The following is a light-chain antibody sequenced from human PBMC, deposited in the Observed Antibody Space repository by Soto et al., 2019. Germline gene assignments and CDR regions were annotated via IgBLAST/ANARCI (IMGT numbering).Light chain of an antibody. Sequence: EIVLTQSPGTLSLSPGERATLSCRASQSVTNNYLAGYQQKAGQAPRLLIYLASNRAAGTPVRFSGSGSGADFTLTINRLEPEDFAVYFCQQYGSSPWTFGQGTKVDIK. CDR1: QSVTNNY. V-gene: IGKV3-20*01. CDR3: QQYGSSPWT. CDR2: LAS. J-gene: IGKJ1*01.